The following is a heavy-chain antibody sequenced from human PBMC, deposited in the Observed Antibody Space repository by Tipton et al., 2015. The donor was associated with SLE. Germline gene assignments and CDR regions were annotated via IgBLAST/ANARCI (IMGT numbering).Heavy chain of an antibody. CDR3: ARDSPIVAGTFDS. CDR2: IYASGST. D-gene: IGHD5-12*01. CDR1: GGSISNSTYY. J-gene: IGHJ4*02. Sequence: TLSLTCTVSGGSISNSTYYWGWIRQPAGEGLEWIGRIYASGSTNYNPSLRSRAAMSVDTSKSHFSLKLTSVTAADSAVYYCARDSPIVAGTFDSWGQGTLVIVSA. V-gene: IGHV4-61*02.